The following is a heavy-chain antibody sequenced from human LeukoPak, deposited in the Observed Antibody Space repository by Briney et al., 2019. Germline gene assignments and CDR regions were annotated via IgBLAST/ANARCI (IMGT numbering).Heavy chain of an antibody. V-gene: IGHV3-33*01. CDR1: GFTFNTYG. CDR2: IWFDGSKI. J-gene: IGHJ4*02. Sequence: PGMSLTLSCAASGFTFNTYGMHWVRQTPGKGLEWVAVIWFDGSKIYYTDSVKGRFTISRDNSKNTLFLQMSSLRAEDSGVYYCARDLAKGRYFDYWGQGTLVTVSS. D-gene: IGHD1-26*01. CDR3: ARDLAKGRYFDY.